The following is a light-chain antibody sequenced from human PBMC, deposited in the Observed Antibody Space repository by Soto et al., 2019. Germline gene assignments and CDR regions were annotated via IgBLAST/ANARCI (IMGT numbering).Light chain of an antibody. CDR3: QQYNSFPT. Sequence: DIQMTQSPSTLSASVGDRATITCRASQSISSWLAWYQQKPGKAPKLLIYKASSLESGVPSRFSGSGSGTEFTLTISSLQPDDSATYYCQQYNSFPTFGQGTKVEIK. V-gene: IGKV1-5*03. CDR1: QSISSW. J-gene: IGKJ1*01. CDR2: KAS.